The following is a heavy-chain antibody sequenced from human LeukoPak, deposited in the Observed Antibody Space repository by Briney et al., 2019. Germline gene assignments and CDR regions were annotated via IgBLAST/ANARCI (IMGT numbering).Heavy chain of an antibody. CDR3: ARDSVLVGLPIDY. D-gene: IGHD2-2*01. Sequence: PGGSLRLSCVASGFIFSNYWMSWVRQAPGKGLEWVANIKQDGSKKYYLDSVKGRFTISRDNAKNSLYLLMNSLRAEDTAVYYCARDSVLVGLPIDYWGRGTLVTVSS. CDR2: IKQDGSKK. J-gene: IGHJ4*02. V-gene: IGHV3-7*01. CDR1: GFIFSNYW.